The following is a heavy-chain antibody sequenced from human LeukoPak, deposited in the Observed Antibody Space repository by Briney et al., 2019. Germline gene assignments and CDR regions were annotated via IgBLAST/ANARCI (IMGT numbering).Heavy chain of an antibody. V-gene: IGHV1-3*03. J-gene: IGHJ3*02. D-gene: IGHD2-15*01. CDR2: INAGNGNT. CDR3: ARNRGYCSGGSCTLAAFDI. Sequence: ASVKVSCKASGYTFTSYAMHWVRQAPGQRLEWMGWINAGNGNTKYSQEFQGRVTITRDTSASTAYMELSSLRSEDMAVYYCARNRGYCSGGSCTLAAFDIWGQGTMVTVSS. CDR1: GYTFTSYA.